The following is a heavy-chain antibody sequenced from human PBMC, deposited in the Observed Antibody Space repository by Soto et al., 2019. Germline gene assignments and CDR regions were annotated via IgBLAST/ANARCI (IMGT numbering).Heavy chain of an antibody. Sequence: PGGSLRLSSAASGCTLSNYWTHWVRQAPGKGRVWLSRINSDGDSTYYADSAKARFTTSTDNAKDTLYLQINSLQPDDTAMYYCERQGFESWGQGTPGTVSS. CDR2: INSDGDST. CDR1: GCTLSNYW. J-gene: IGHJ1*01. D-gene: IGHD3-9*01. CDR3: ERQGFES. V-gene: IGHV3-74*01.